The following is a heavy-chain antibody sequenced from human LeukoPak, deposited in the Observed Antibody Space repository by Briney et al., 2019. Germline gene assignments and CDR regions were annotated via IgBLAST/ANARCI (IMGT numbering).Heavy chain of an antibody. CDR2: IYTTGST. CDR1: GVSIANTSYY. J-gene: IGHJ4*02. Sequence: SETLSLTCTVSGVSIANTSYYWHWLRQPAGKGLEWIGRIYTTGSTDYNPSLKSRVSISLDTARNQFSLKLSSVTAADTAVYYCARRQDGHDYWGQGTLVTVSS. CDR3: ARRQDGHDY. V-gene: IGHV4-61*02.